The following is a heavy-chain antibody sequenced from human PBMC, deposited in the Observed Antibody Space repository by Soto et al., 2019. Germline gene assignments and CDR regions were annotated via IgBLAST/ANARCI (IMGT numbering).Heavy chain of an antibody. D-gene: IGHD6-13*01. J-gene: IGHJ3*02. Sequence: ASVKVSCKASGYTFTSYGISWVRQAPGLGLEWMGWISAYNGNTNYAQKLQGRVTMTTDTSTSTAYMELRSLRSDDTAVYYCARVQPAPHSSSWYGAFDIWGQGTMVTVSS. CDR3: ARVQPAPHSSSWYGAFDI. CDR2: ISAYNGNT. CDR1: GYTFTSYG. V-gene: IGHV1-18*01.